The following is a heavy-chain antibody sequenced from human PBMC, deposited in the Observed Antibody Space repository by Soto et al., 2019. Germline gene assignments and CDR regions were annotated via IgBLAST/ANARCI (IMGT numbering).Heavy chain of an antibody. Sequence: QVQLQESGPGLVKPSETLSLTCTVSVGSISGYYWNWIRQPAGKGLEWVGRVYSTGSTNYNPSLKSRVTMSLDTSKNQFSLKLSSVTAADTAVYFCARGYSHDHYYFAMDVWGQGTTVTVSS. D-gene: IGHD5-18*01. J-gene: IGHJ6*02. CDR2: VYSTGST. CDR3: ARGYSHDHYYFAMDV. V-gene: IGHV4-4*07. CDR1: VGSISGYY.